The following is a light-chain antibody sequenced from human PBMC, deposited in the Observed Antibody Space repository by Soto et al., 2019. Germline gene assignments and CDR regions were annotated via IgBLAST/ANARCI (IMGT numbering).Light chain of an antibody. CDR1: QRISTY. CDR3: QQTFSSLFT. Sequence: DIQMTQSPSSLSASVGDRVTISCRASQRISTYVNWYEQKPGQAPKLLIYAASSLQSGVPSRFSGSGSGTDFTLTISSLQPKDFATYFCQQTFSSLFTFGQGTKLEIK. V-gene: IGKV1-39*01. CDR2: AAS. J-gene: IGKJ2*01.